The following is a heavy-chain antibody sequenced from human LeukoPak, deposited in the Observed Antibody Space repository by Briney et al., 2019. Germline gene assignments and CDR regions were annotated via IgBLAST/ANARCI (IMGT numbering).Heavy chain of an antibody. Sequence: PGRSLRLSCAASGFTFSSYAMHWVRQAPGKGLEWVAVISYDGSNKYYADSVKGRFTISRDNSKNTLYLQMNSLRAEDTAVYYCARVATYYYYYYMDVWGKGTTVTVSS. V-gene: IGHV3-30*04. J-gene: IGHJ6*03. CDR3: ARVATYYYYYYMDV. CDR1: GFTFSSYA. CDR2: ISYDGSNK.